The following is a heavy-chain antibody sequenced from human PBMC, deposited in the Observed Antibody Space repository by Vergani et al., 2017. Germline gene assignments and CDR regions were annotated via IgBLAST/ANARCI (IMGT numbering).Heavy chain of an antibody. CDR1: GGSISSSRYY. D-gene: IGHD3-3*01. CDR2: IYYSGST. CDR3: ASRLFWSGYVFDY. V-gene: IGHV4-39*07. Sequence: QLQLQESGPGLVKPSETLSLTCTVSGGSISSSRYYWGWIRQPPGKGLEWIGSIYYSGSTYYNPSLKSRVTISVDRSKNQFSLKLSSVTAADTAVYYCASRLFWSGYVFDYWGQGTLVTVSS. J-gene: IGHJ4*02.